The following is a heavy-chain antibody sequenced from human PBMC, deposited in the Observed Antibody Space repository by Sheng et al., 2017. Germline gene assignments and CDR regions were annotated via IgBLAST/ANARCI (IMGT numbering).Heavy chain of an antibody. V-gene: IGHV4-38-2*02. Sequence: QVQLQESGPRLVKPSETLSLTCAVSGYSISSGYYWGWIRQPPGKGLEWIGSIYHSGSTYYNPSLKSRVTISVDTSKNQFSLKLSSVTAADTAVYYCAREIKGTNWKGGFFDYWGQGTLVTVSS. D-gene: IGHD1-20*01. CDR2: IYHSGST. CDR3: AREIKGTNWKGGFFDY. J-gene: IGHJ4*02. CDR1: GYSISSGYY.